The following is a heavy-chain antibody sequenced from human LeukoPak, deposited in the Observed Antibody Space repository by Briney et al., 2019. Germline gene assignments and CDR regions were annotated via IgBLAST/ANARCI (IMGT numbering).Heavy chain of an antibody. CDR1: GDSISSGGYW. Sequence: SETLSLTCAVSGDSISSGGYWWSWIRQHPGKGPEWIGYISYGGKADYNPSLKSRVAISADTPKNQFSLKLSSTTAADTAVYYCARAPVAAPSEFDYWGQGTLVTVSS. V-gene: IGHV4-31*02. CDR2: ISYGGKA. D-gene: IGHD6-19*01. J-gene: IGHJ4*02. CDR3: ARAPVAAPSEFDY.